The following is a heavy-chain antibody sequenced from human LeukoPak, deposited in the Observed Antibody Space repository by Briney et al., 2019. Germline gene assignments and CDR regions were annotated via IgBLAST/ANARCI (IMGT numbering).Heavy chain of an antibody. D-gene: IGHD6-6*01. CDR3: ARVEYSSSPGYFQH. CDR2: ISGSGGST. J-gene: IGHJ1*01. CDR1: GFTFSSYA. Sequence: GGSLRLSCVASGFTFSSYAMSWVRQAPGKGLEWVSAISGSGGSTYYADSVKGRFTISRDNSKNTLYLQMNSLRAEDTAVYYCARVEYSSSPGYFQHWGQGTLVTVSS. V-gene: IGHV3-23*01.